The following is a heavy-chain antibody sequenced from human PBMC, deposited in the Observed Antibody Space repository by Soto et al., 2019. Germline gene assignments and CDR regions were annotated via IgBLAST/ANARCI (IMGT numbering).Heavy chain of an antibody. D-gene: IGHD3-3*01. CDR2: INPATGAA. J-gene: IGHJ3*02. V-gene: IGHV1-2*02. CDR1: GYPVTAYY. CDR3: AKGGGVGVAGSAAFDM. Sequence: QLHLVQSGAIVKKPGASVTVSCSASGYPVTAYYMHWVRQAPGRGLEWMGGINPATGAAKYTQTFQGRVTMPRDTSTSTVFMEPSGPASEDTAGFYGAKGGGVGVAGSAAFDMWGQGTLVTVSS.